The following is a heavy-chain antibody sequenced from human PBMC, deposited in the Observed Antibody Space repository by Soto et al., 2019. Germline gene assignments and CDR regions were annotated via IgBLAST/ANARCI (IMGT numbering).Heavy chain of an antibody. Sequence: EVQLLESGGGLVQPGGSLTLSCAASGFTFSDYTMSWVRQAPGKVLECISVILSDYNTYYAGSVRGRFTISRDNSKNTLYLEMNSLRAEDTAVYYWARRTSGYFGYWGQGALVTVSS. V-gene: IGHV3-23*03. J-gene: IGHJ4*02. CDR2: ILSDYNT. CDR3: ARRTSGYFGY. D-gene: IGHD6-19*01. CDR1: GFTFSDYT.